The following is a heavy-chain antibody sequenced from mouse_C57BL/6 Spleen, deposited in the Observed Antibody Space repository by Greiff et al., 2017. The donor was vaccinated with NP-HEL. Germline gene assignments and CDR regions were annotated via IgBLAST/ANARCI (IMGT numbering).Heavy chain of an antibody. J-gene: IGHJ1*03. CDR1: GFTFSSYA. Sequence: EVQGVESGGGLVKPGGSLKLSCAASGFTFSSYAMSWVRQTPEKRLEWVATISDGGSYTYYPDNVKGRFTISRDNAKNNLYLQMSHLKSEDTAMYYCAREDYYGSSPRYFDVWGTGTTVTVSS. V-gene: IGHV5-4*01. CDR3: AREDYYGSSPRYFDV. CDR2: ISDGGSYT. D-gene: IGHD1-1*01.